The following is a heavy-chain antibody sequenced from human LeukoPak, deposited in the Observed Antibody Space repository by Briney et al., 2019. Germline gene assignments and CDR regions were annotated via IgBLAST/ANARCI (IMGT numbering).Heavy chain of an antibody. J-gene: IGHJ3*02. CDR1: GYSFTNYW. D-gene: IGHD6-13*01. CDR3: ARRCSSSCPTLHDAFDI. V-gene: IGHV5-51*01. CDR2: IYPGDSDT. Sequence: PGESLKISCKGSGYSFTNYWIGWVRQMPGKGLEWMGIIYPGDSDTRYSPSFQGQVTISADKSISTAYLQWSSLKASDTAMYYCARRCSSSCPTLHDAFDIWGQGTMVTVSS.